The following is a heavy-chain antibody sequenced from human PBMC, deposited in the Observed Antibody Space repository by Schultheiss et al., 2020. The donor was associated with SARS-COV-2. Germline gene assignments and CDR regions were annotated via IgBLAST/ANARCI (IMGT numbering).Heavy chain of an antibody. D-gene: IGHD5-18*01. CDR3: ARDFRGYSYGFSVDY. J-gene: IGHJ4*02. V-gene: IGHV3-30*03. CDR1: GFTFSSYG. Sequence: GESLKISCAASGFTFSSYGMHWVRQAPGKGLEWVAVISYDGSNKYYADSVKGRFTISRDNSKNTLYLQMNSLRAEDTAVYYCARDFRGYSYGFSVDYWGQGTLVTVSS. CDR2: ISYDGSNK.